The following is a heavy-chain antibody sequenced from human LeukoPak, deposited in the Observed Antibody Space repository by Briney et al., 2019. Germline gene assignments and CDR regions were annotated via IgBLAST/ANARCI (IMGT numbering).Heavy chain of an antibody. CDR1: GFPFSTYW. J-gene: IGHJ4*02. CDR3: ARDHLKDGSNQFRPFDF. V-gene: IGHV3-7*01. CDR2: IKQDGSEK. D-gene: IGHD2-15*01. Sequence: PGGSLRLSCAASGFPFSTYWMSWVRQAPGNGLEWVATIKQDGSEKYYVDSVKGRFTISRDNAENSLYLQMDSLRAEDTAVYYCARDHLKDGSNQFRPFDFWGQGTLVTVSS.